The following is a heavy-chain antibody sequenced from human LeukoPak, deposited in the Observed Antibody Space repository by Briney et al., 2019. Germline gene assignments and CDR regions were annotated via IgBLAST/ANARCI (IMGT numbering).Heavy chain of an antibody. CDR1: GGSFSGYY. J-gene: IGHJ4*02. CDR2: INHSGST. CDR3: ARLIRGYSYGYGIYYFDY. Sequence: SETLSLTCAVYGGSFSGYYWSWIRQPPGKGLEWIGEINHSGSTNYNPSLKSRVTISVDTSKNQFSLKLSSVTAADTAVYYCARLIRGYSYGYGIYYFDYWGQGTLVTVSS. D-gene: IGHD5-18*01. V-gene: IGHV4-34*01.